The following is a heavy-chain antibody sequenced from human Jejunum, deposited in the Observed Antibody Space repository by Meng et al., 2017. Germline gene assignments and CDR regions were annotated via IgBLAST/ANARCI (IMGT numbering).Heavy chain of an antibody. CDR1: GFTFGSHA. V-gene: IGHV3-23*01. CDR3: AKETVVVPDY. D-gene: IGHD2-2*01. J-gene: IGHJ4*02. Sequence: GESLKISCAASGFTFGSHAASWVRQAPGKGLEWVSSISCNGSSTYYAGSLEGRFVISRDNSKNTVFLQMNGLRAEDTAVYYCAKETVVVPDYWGQGTLVTVSS. CDR2: ISCNGSST.